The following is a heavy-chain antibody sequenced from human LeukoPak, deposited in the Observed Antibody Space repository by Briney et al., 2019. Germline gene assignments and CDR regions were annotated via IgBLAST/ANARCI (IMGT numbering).Heavy chain of an antibody. V-gene: IGHV4-59*01. CDR1: GGSISSYY. CDR3: ARDGYSGNDGL. Sequence: PSETLSLTCTVSGGSISSYYWSWIRQPAGKGLEWIGSIYYSGSTYYNPSLKSRVTISVGTSKNQFSLKLSSVTAADTAVYYCARDGYSGNDGLWGQGTLVTVSS. D-gene: IGHD5-12*01. CDR2: IYYSGST. J-gene: IGHJ4*02.